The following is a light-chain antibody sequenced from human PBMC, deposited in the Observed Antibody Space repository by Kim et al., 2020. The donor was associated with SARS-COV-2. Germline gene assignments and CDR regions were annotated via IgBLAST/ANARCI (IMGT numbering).Light chain of an antibody. J-gene: IGKJ1*01. CDR2: AAS. Sequence: SVGDRVTITCRASQNIANTLAWYQQKPGKVPQVLIYAASTLQSGVPSRFSGSGSGTEFTLTIGSLQTEDVATYYWQKYNSAPCTFGPGTKVDIK. CDR3: QKYNSAPCT. V-gene: IGKV1-27*01. CDR1: QNIANT.